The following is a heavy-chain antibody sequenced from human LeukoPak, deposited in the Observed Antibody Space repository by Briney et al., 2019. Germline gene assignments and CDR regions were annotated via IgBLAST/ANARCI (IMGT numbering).Heavy chain of an antibody. CDR3: ATLAPYYYYGMDV. CDR1: GGSISSGGYY. Sequence: PSETLSLTCTVSGGSISSGGYYWSWIRQHPGKGLEWIGYIYYSGSTYYNPSLKSRVTISVDTSKNQFSLELSSATAADTALYYCATLAPYYYYGMDVWGQGTTVTVSS. CDR2: IYYSGST. J-gene: IGHJ6*02. V-gene: IGHV4-31*03.